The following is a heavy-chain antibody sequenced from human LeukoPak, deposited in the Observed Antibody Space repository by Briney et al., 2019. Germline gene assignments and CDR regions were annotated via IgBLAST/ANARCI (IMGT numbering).Heavy chain of an antibody. D-gene: IGHD2-2*01. J-gene: IGHJ5*02. Sequence: SETLSLTCTVSGGSISSYYWSWIRQPPGKGLEWIGYIYYSGSTNYNPSLKSRVTISVDTSKNQFSLKLSSVTAADTAVYYCASMFGGYCSSTSCSNWFDPWGQGTLVTVSS. CDR1: GGSISSYY. CDR2: IYYSGST. CDR3: ASMFGGYCSSTSCSNWFDP. V-gene: IGHV4-59*08.